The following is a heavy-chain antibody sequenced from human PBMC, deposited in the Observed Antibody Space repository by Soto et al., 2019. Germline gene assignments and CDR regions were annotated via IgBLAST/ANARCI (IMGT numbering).Heavy chain of an antibody. Sequence: PGESLKISRKGSGYSFTSYMIRCVRQMPGKGLEWVVRIDPSDCCTNYSPSFQGHVTISADKSIGTPYLQRSSLKASDTAMYYCARMLRVYNWNLGYLAQGTLVTVSS. J-gene: IGHJ4*02. CDR3: ARMLRVYNWNLGY. CDR1: GYSFTSYM. D-gene: IGHD1-1*01. CDR2: IDPSDCCT. V-gene: IGHV5-10-1*01.